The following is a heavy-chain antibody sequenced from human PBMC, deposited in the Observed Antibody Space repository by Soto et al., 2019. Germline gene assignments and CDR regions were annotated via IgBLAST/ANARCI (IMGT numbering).Heavy chain of an antibody. V-gene: IGHV3-7*04. D-gene: IGHD4-17*01. J-gene: IGHJ5*02. CDR3: AKATVSPNWFDP. CDR1: GFTFSTYW. Sequence: EVQLVESGGGLVQPGGSLRLSCAASGFTFSTYWMSWVRQAPGKGLEWVANIKEDGSAKYYEDSVKGRFTISRDNAKNALYLQMNSLRAEDTAVYYCAKATVSPNWFDPWGQGTLVIVSS. CDR2: IKEDGSAK.